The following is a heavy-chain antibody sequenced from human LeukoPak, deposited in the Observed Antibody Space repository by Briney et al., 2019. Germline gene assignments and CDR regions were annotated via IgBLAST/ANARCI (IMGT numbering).Heavy chain of an antibody. J-gene: IGHJ4*02. CDR1: GFNFSSFA. Sequence: PGGSLRLSCVASGFNFSSFAMHWVRQAPGKGLEWVAVTSSDGVNQYFGDSVKGRFTVSRDNSKNTLYLQMNSLRPEDTAVCYCAKDDPEFTSSFDYWGQGTLVTVSS. CDR2: TSSDGVNQ. V-gene: IGHV3-30*18. D-gene: IGHD2-2*01. CDR3: AKDDPEFTSSFDY.